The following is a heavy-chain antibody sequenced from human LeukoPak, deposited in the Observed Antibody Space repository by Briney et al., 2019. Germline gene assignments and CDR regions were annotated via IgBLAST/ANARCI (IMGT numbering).Heavy chain of an antibody. CDR2: ISSSSSYT. CDR1: GFTFSDYY. Sequence: PGGSLRLSCAASGFTFSDYYMSWIRQAPGKGLEGVSYISSSSSYTNYADSVKGRFTISRDNAKNSLYLQMNSLRAEDTAVYYCARVRDCSGGSCYSGWFDPWGQGTLVTVSS. D-gene: IGHD2-15*01. J-gene: IGHJ5*02. V-gene: IGHV3-11*06. CDR3: ARVRDCSGGSCYSGWFDP.